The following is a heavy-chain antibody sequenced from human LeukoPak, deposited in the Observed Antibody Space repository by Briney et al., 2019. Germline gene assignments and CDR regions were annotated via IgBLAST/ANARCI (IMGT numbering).Heavy chain of an antibody. CDR2: IKSKTDGGTT. J-gene: IGHJ4*02. Sequence: GGSLRLSCAASGFTFSNAWMSWVRQAPGKGLEWVGRIKSKTDGGTTDYAAPVKGRFIISRDDSKNTLYLQMNSLKTEDTAVYYCTTDPLLGVFDYWGQGTLVTVSS. V-gene: IGHV3-15*01. CDR3: TTDPLLGVFDY. D-gene: IGHD2-8*01. CDR1: GFTFSNAW.